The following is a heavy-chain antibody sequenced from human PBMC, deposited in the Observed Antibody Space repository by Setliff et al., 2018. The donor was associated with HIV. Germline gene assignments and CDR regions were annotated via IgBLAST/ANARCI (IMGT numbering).Heavy chain of an antibody. CDR2: ISGYGNR. CDR1: GYTFNNYG. D-gene: IGHD3-10*01. J-gene: IGHJ3*02. CDR3: ASGRGIYGSGALEAYDI. V-gene: IGHV1-18*01. Sequence: GASVKVSCKASGYTFNNYGVMWVRQAPGQGLEWMGWISGYGNRKYAQKFEGRLTVTTDTSTSTAYMGLRTLRSDDTAVYFCASGRGIYGSGALEAYDIWGQGTMVTVSS.